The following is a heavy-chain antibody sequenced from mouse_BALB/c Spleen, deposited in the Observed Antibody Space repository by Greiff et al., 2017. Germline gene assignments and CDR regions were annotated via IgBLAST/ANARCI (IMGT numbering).Heavy chain of an antibody. CDR1: GFTFSSFG. CDR2: ISSGSSTI. D-gene: IGHD3-1*01. V-gene: IGHV5-17*02. J-gene: IGHJ4*01. Sequence: EVQVVESGGGLVQPGGSRKLSCAASGFTFSSFGMHWVRQAPEKGLEWVAYISSGSSTIYYADTVKGRFTISRDNPKNTLFLQMTSLRSEDTAMYYCARYGGGLRPYVGAMDYRGQGTSVTVSS. CDR3: ARYGGGLRPYVGAMDY.